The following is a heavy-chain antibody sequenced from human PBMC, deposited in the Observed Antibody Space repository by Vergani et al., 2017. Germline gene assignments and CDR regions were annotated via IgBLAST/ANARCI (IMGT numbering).Heavy chain of an antibody. D-gene: IGHD2-21*01. CDR1: GFSFRNAW. Sequence: EVQLVEAGGGIVKPGGSLRLSCVASGFSFRNAWMNWVRRTPGKGLEWVGRIKSTFDRGTTDYAAAVKGRFTISRDDSKNTLFRQMNGLKTEDIGVYYCTTDPRYCGDGSCYWLRDHHYYGMDVWGQGTTVTVSS. CDR2: IKSTFDRGTT. CDR3: TTDPRYCGDGSCYWLRDHHYYGMDV. J-gene: IGHJ6*02. V-gene: IGHV3-15*07.